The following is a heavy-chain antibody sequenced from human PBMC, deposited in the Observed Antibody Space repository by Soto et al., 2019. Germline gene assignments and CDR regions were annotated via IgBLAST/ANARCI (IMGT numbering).Heavy chain of an antibody. CDR3: TRVVVVPAAIGYYYYMDV. J-gene: IGHJ6*03. D-gene: IGHD2-2*02. Sequence: EVQLVESGGGLVQPGGSLKLSCAASGFTFSGSAMHWVRQASGKGLEWVGRIRSKANSYATAYAASVKGRFTIYRDDSNKTAYLQMNSLKTEDTAVYSCTRVVVVPAAIGYYYYMDVWGRGTTVTVCS. CDR2: IRSKANSYAT. V-gene: IGHV3-73*01. CDR1: GFTFSGSA.